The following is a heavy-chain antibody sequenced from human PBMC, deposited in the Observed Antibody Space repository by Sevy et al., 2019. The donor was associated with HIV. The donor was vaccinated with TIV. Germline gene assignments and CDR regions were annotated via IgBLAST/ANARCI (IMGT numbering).Heavy chain of an antibody. CDR1: GYSFTSYW. Sequence: GESLKIYCKGSGYSFTSYWIGWVRQMPGKGLEWMGIIYPGDSDTRYSPSFEGQVTISADKSISTAYLQWSSLKASDTAMYYCARGSLPLGYCSGASCYWAYYYYGMDVWGQGTTVTVSS. D-gene: IGHD2-15*01. J-gene: IGHJ6*02. V-gene: IGHV5-51*01. CDR3: ARGSLPLGYCSGASCYWAYYYYGMDV. CDR2: IYPGDSDT.